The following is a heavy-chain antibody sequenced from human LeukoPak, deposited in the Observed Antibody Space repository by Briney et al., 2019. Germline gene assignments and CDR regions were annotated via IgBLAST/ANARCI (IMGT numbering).Heavy chain of an antibody. CDR1: GFTFSSYA. CDR3: AMRYCSGGSCYAFDY. CDR2: ISGSGGST. Sequence: QSGGSLRLSCAASGFTFSSYAMSWVRQAPGKGLEWVSAISGSGGSTYYADSVKGRFTISRDNSKNTLYLQMNSLRAEDTAVYYCAMRYCSGGSCYAFDYWGQGTLVTVSS. J-gene: IGHJ4*02. V-gene: IGHV3-23*01. D-gene: IGHD2-15*01.